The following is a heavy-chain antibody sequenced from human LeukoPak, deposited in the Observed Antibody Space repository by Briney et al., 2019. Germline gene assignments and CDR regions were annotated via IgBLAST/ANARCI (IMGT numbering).Heavy chain of an antibody. Sequence: GGSLRLSCAASGFTVSSNYMSWVRQAPGKGLEWVSVIYRGGSTYYADSVKGRFTISRDNSKNTLYPQMNSLRAEDTAVYYRARDLRVLWFGELLDYYYYGMDVWGQGTTVTVSS. J-gene: IGHJ6*02. V-gene: IGHV3-66*01. D-gene: IGHD3-10*01. CDR2: IYRGGST. CDR1: GFTVSSNY. CDR3: ARDLRVLWFGELLDYYYYGMDV.